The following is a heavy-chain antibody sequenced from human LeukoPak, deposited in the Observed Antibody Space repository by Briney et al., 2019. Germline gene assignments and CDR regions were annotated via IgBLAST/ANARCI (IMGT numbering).Heavy chain of an antibody. D-gene: IGHD2-2*01. Sequence: GASVKVSCKASGYTFTSYGISWVRQAPGQGLEWMGWISAYNGNTNYAQKLQGRVTMTTDTSTSTAYMELRSLRSDDTAVYYCARVIAEVVPAAMGYYYYYMDVWGKGTTVTVSS. J-gene: IGHJ6*03. V-gene: IGHV1-18*01. CDR2: ISAYNGNT. CDR3: ARVIAEVVPAAMGYYYYYMDV. CDR1: GYTFTSYG.